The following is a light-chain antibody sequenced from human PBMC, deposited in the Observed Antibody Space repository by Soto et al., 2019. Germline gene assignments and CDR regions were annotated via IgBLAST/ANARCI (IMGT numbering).Light chain of an antibody. Sequence: QSVLTQPRSVSGSPGQSVTISCTGTSSDVGGYNFVSWYQQHPGKAPKLMIYDVSKRPSGVPDRFSGSKSGNTASLTISGLQAEDEADYYCSSYAGSYTWVFGGGTKL. CDR2: DVS. CDR3: SSYAGSYTWV. V-gene: IGLV2-11*01. J-gene: IGLJ3*02. CDR1: SSDVGGYNF.